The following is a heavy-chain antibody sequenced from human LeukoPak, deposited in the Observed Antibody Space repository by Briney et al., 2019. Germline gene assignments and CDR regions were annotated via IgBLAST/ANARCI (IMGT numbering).Heavy chain of an antibody. J-gene: IGHJ4*02. CDR3: AKDHYWSIDY. V-gene: IGHV3-74*01. CDR1: GFTFSNYN. CDR2: IKGDGIST. D-gene: IGHD3-3*01. Sequence: PGGSLRLSCAASGFTFSNYNIHWVRHAPGQGLVWVSRIKGDGISTNYADSVKGRFTISRDIAKNTLYLQMNSLRAEDTGVYYCAKDHYWSIDYWGRGTLVTVSS.